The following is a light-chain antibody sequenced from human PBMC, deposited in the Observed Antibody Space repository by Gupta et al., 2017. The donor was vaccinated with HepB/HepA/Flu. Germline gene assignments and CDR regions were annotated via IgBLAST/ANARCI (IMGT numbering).Light chain of an antibody. CDR1: QDINNY. V-gene: IGKV1-33*01. Sequence: DIQMTQSPSSLSASVGDRITISCQASQDINNYLNWYQQKPGKAPELLIYASSNLEKGVPSRFSGSGSGTNFTLTINSLQPEDFATYYCQQGYNLPLTFGQGTRLEIK. J-gene: IGKJ5*01. CDR2: ASS. CDR3: QQGYNLPLT.